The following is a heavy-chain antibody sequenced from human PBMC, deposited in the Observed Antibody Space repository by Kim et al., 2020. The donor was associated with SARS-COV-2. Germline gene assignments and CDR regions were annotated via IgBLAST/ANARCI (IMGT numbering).Heavy chain of an antibody. J-gene: IGHJ5*02. D-gene: IGHD3-10*01. CDR3: ARTELLWFGGSSPKNWFDP. CDR2: IYYSGST. Sequence: SETLSLTCTVSGGSISSGGYYWSWIRKHPGKGLEWIGYIYYSGSTYYNPSLKSRVTISVDTSKNQFSLKLSSVTAADTAVYYCARTELLWFGGSSPKNWFDPWGQGTLVTVSS. CDR1: GGSISSGGYY. V-gene: IGHV4-31*03.